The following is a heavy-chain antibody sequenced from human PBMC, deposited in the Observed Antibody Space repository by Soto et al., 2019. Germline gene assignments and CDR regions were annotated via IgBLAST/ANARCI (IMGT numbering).Heavy chain of an antibody. Sequence: ETLSLTCAVYGGSFSGYYWSWIRQPPGKGLEWIGEINHSGSTNYNPSLKSRVTISVDTSKNQFSLKLSSVTAADTAVYYCARGKAARNYYGSGSYYNGYYYYGMDVWGQGTTV. D-gene: IGHD3-10*01. CDR3: ARGKAARNYYGSGSYYNGYYYYGMDV. V-gene: IGHV4-34*01. CDR1: GGSFSGYY. J-gene: IGHJ6*02. CDR2: INHSGST.